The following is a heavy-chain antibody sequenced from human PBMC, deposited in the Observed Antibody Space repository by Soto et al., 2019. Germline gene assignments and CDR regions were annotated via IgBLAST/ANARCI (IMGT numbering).Heavy chain of an antibody. J-gene: IGHJ4*02. V-gene: IGHV1-2*04. D-gene: IGHD7-27*01. CDR3: ARGRQLGIGGDYFDY. CDR1: GYTFTGYY. CDR2: INPNSGGT. Sequence: ASVKVSCKASGYTFTGYYMHWVRQAPGQGLEWMGWINPNSGGTNYAQKFQGWVTMTRDTSISTAYMELSRLRSDDTAGYYCARGRQLGIGGDYFDYWGQGTLVTVSS.